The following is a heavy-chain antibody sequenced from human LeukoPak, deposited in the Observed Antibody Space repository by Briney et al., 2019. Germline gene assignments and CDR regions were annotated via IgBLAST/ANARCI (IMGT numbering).Heavy chain of an antibody. V-gene: IGHV3-7*01. CDR2: IKQDGSEK. D-gene: IGHD5-24*01. J-gene: IGHJ4*02. Sequence: GGSLRLSCAASGFTFSNDWMSWIRQAPGKGLEWVANIKQDGSEKYYVDSVKGRFTISRDNAKNSLYLQMNSLRAEDTAVYYCARRRDGGFDYWGQGTLVTVSS. CDR1: GFTFSNDW. CDR3: ARRRDGGFDY.